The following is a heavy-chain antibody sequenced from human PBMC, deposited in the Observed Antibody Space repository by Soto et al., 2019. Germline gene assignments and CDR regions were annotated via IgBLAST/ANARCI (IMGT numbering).Heavy chain of an antibody. V-gene: IGHV1-46*01. J-gene: IGHJ5*02. CDR2: INPSDGSA. Sequence: ASVKVSCKASGYTFTTYYMQWVRQAPGQGLEWMGTINPSDGSATNAQKFQGRVTMTRDTSTSTAYMELSSLRSEDTAVYYCAREIGSTTVYAPNWFDPWGQGTLVTVSS. CDR3: AREIGSTTVYAPNWFDP. D-gene: IGHD2-8*01. CDR1: GYTFTTYY.